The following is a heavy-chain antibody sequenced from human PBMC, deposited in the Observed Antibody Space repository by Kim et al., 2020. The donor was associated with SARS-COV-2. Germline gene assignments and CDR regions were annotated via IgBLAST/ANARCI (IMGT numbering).Heavy chain of an antibody. CDR3: AKGSDNNWYYHSDY. V-gene: IGHV3-23*01. J-gene: IGHJ4*02. CDR2: IGGGGTST. CDR1: GFMFSKYV. Sequence: GGSLRLSCAASGFMFSKYVMSWVRLAPGKGLEWVSAIGGGGTSTQSADSVKGRFTVSRDNSKNTLYLQMNSLRADDTAVYYCAKGSDNNWYYHSDYWGQGTPVTVSS. D-gene: IGHD3-16*01.